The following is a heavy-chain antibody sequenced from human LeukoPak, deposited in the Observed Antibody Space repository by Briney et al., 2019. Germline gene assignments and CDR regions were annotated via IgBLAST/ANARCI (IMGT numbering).Heavy chain of an antibody. D-gene: IGHD2-21*02. CDR2: INHSGST. Sequence: PSETLSLTCAAYGGSFSGYYWSWIRQPPGKGLERIGEINHSGSTNYNPSLKSRVTISVDTSKNQFSLKLSSVTAADTAVYYCARLAYCGGDCYSGDYWGQGTLVTVSS. CDR1: GGSFSGYY. V-gene: IGHV4-34*01. CDR3: ARLAYCGGDCYSGDY. J-gene: IGHJ4*02.